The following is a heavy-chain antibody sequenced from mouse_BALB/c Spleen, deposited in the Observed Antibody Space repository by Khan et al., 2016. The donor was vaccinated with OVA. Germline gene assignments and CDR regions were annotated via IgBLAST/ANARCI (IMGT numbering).Heavy chain of an antibody. J-gene: IGHJ4*01. V-gene: IGHV7-3*02. Sequence: EVELVESGGGLVQPGGSLRLSCATSGFTFTDYYMSWVRQPPGKALEWLGFIRNKANGYTTEYSSPVKGRFTISRDNSQSILYLQMHTLSAEDIDNYSCAREKPLTKRNYAMDYWGQGTSVTVSS. CDR1: GFTFTDYY. CDR3: AREKPLTKRNYAMDY. D-gene: IGHD1-3*01. CDR2: IRNKANGYTT.